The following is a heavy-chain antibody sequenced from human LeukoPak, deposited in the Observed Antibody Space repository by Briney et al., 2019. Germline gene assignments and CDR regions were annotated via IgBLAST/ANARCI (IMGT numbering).Heavy chain of an antibody. CDR3: ANQEGIGAPGAWFDN. V-gene: IGHV1-2*02. CDR1: GNSFTGYY. CDR2: MSPDSDGT. D-gene: IGHD1-26*01. J-gene: IGHJ4*02. Sequence: ASVKVSCKASGNSFTGYYVHWVRQAPGQGLEWMGWMSPDSDGTNFAQNFQGRVSTTRDTSIRTVYLELRSLGADDTAVYYCANQEGIGAPGAWFDNWGQGTLVTVSS.